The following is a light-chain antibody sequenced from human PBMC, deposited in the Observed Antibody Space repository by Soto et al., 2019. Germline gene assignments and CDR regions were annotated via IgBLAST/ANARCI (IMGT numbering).Light chain of an antibody. J-gene: IGKJ5*01. V-gene: IGKV3-11*01. CDR2: GAS. CDR3: QQRNIWPPVT. Sequence: EVVLTQSPGTLSLSPGDRASLSCRASQNLSRYYLAWYQQKPGQAPRLLIYGASNRATGIPARFSGSGSGTDFTLTINSLEPEDFAVYYCQQRNIWPPVTFGQGTRLEI. CDR1: QNLSRY.